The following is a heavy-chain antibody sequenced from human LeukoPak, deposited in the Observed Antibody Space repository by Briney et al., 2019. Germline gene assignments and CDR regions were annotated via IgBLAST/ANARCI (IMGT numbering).Heavy chain of an antibody. CDR3: ARESPYYYYGMDV. V-gene: IGHV3-21*01. Sequence: GGSLRLSCAASGFTFSSHSMNWVRQAPGKGLEWVSSISSSSSYIYYADSVKGRFTISRDNAKNSLYLQMNSLRAEDTAVYYCARESPYYYYGMDVWGQGTTVTVSS. J-gene: IGHJ6*02. CDR1: GFTFSSHS. CDR2: ISSSSSYI.